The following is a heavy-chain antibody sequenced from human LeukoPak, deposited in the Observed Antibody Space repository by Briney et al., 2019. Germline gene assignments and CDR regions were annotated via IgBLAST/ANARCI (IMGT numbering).Heavy chain of an antibody. V-gene: IGHV1-2*02. J-gene: IGHJ4*02. D-gene: IGHD5-12*01. CDR1: GYTFTGYY. Sequence: GASAKVSCKASGYTFTGYYMHWVRQAPGQGLEWMGWINPNSGGTNYAQKFQGRVTMTRDMSISTAYMELSRLRSDDTAVYYCARDPSNSGYDYLYYFDYWGQGTLVTVSS. CDR2: INPNSGGT. CDR3: ARDPSNSGYDYLYYFDY.